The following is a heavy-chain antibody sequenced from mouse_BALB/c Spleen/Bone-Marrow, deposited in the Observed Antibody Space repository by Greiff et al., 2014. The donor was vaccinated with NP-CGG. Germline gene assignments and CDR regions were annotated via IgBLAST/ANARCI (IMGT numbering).Heavy chain of an antibody. D-gene: IGHD1-1*01. Sequence: EVKLVESGGGLVQPGGSLRLSCATSGFTFTDYYMSWVRQPPGKALEWLGFIRNKANGYTTEYSAYVKGRFTISVDNSQSILYLQMNTLRAEDSATYYCASDEVLQSTYWYFDVWGAGTTVTVSS. V-gene: IGHV7-3*02. J-gene: IGHJ1*01. CDR1: GFTFTDYY. CDR3: ASDEVLQSTYWYFDV. CDR2: IRNKANGYTT.